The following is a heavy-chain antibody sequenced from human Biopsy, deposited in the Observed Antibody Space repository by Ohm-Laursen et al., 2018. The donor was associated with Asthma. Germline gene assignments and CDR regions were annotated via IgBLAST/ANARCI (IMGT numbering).Heavy chain of an antibody. D-gene: IGHD5-24*01. Sequence: TLSLTCAVSGGSISSGGYSWSWIRQPPGKGLEWIGYIYHSGSTYYNPSLKSRVTIPVDRTKNQFSLKLSSVTAADTAVYYCARVKDGYNFDDWGQGTLVTVSS. V-gene: IGHV4-30-2*01. J-gene: IGHJ4*02. CDR1: GGSISSGGYS. CDR2: IYHSGST. CDR3: ARVKDGYNFDD.